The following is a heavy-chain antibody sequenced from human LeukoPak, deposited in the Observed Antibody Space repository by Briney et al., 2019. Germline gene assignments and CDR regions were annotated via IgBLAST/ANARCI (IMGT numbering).Heavy chain of an antibody. V-gene: IGHV5-51*01. D-gene: IGHD7-27*01. CDR2: IYPGDSDT. J-gene: IGHJ6*03. CDR3: ARHPQMGNYYYYYMDV. CDR1: GYSFTSYW. Sequence: PEESLKISCKGSGYSFTSYWIGWVRQMPGKGLEWMGIIYPGDSDTRYSPSFQGQVTISADKSISTAYLQWSSLKASDTAMYYCARHPQMGNYYYYYMDVWGKGTTVTVSS.